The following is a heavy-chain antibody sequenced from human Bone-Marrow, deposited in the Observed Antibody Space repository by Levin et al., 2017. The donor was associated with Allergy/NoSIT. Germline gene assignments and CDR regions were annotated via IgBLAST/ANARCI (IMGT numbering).Heavy chain of an antibody. J-gene: IGHJ6*02. CDR2: INYHGVT. Sequence: SETLSLTCSVSGGSVTSGTYYWSWIRRPPGKDLEWIGYINYHGVTKYNPSLQSRVTISVDTSKTEFSLKVTSVTAADTAVYYCARNRIIVSGGNDYYYGMDGWGRGTTVTVSS. V-gene: IGHV4-61*01. D-gene: IGHD3-9*01. CDR1: GGSVTSGTYY. CDR3: ARNRIIVSGGNDYYYGMDG.